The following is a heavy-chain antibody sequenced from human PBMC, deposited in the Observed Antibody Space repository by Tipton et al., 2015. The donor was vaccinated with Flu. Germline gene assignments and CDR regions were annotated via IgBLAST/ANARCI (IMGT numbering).Heavy chain of an antibody. Sequence: QLVQSGGGLVKPGGYLRLSCAASGFTFSDDYMSWIRQAPGKGLEWVSHISSSGSTINYADSVKGRFTISRDNAKNSLYLQMNSLRAEDTAVYYCARKWGQNAFDIWGQGTMVTVSS. CDR1: GFTFSDDY. CDR3: ARKWGQNAFDI. D-gene: IGHD1-26*01. CDR2: ISSSGSTI. V-gene: IGHV3-11*04. J-gene: IGHJ3*02.